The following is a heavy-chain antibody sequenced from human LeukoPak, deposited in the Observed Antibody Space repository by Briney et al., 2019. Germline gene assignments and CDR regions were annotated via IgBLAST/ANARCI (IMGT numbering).Heavy chain of an antibody. Sequence: ASETLSLTCTVSGGSISSTYYYWGWIRQPPGKGLEWIGNFHYSGSNSYNPSLRSRVTISVDTSKNQFSLRLSSVTAADTAVCYCARQVTFGYAYAYYFDYWGQGTLVTVSS. D-gene: IGHD3-16*01. CDR1: GGSISSTYYY. V-gene: IGHV4-39*01. J-gene: IGHJ4*02. CDR2: FHYSGSN. CDR3: ARQVTFGYAYAYYFDY.